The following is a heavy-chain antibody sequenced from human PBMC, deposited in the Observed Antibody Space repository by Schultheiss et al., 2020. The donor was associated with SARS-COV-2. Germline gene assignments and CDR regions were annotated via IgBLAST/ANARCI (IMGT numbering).Heavy chain of an antibody. V-gene: IGHV4-31*02. CDR2: IYYSGST. Sequence: SETLSLTCAVSGGSISSGGYYWSWIRQHPGKGLEWIGYIYYSGSTYYNPSLKSRVTISVDTSKNQFSLKLSSVTAADTAVYYCARSGKGDGKRSSFDIWGQGTMVTVSS. CDR3: ARSGKGDGKRSSFDI. CDR1: GGSISSGGYY. D-gene: IGHD3-16*01. J-gene: IGHJ3*02.